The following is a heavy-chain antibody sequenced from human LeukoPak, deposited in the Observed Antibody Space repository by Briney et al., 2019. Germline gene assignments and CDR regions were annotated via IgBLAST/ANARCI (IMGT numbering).Heavy chain of an antibody. CDR3: ARMSYYYDSSGPQEFDY. CDR2: IYYSGST. V-gene: IGHV4-59*08. D-gene: IGHD3-22*01. J-gene: IGHJ4*02. Sequence: SETLSLTCTVSGGSISGYYWSWIRQPPGKGLEWIGYIYYSGSTNYNPSLKSRVTISVDTSKNQFSLKLRSVTAADTAVYYCARMSYYYDSSGPQEFDYWGQGTLVTVSS. CDR1: GGSISGYY.